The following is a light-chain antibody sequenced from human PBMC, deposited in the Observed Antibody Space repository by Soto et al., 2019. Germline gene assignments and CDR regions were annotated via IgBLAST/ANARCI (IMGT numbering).Light chain of an antibody. CDR1: SSNIGAGYD. J-gene: IGLJ2*01. V-gene: IGLV1-40*01. CDR2: GNT. Sequence: QLVLTQPPSVSGAPGQRVTISCTGRSSNIGAGYDVHWYQQLPGTAPKLLIHGNTNRPSGVPDRFSGSKSGTSASLAITGLQAEDEADYYCQSYDNSLSGSVVFGGGTKVTVL. CDR3: QSYDNSLSGSVV.